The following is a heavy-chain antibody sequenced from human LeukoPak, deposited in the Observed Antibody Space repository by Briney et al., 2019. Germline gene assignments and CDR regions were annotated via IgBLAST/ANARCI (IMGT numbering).Heavy chain of an antibody. CDR3: ARGDVTFGGVGSPGY. Sequence: SETLSLTCTVSGDSISRSTYSWVWIRQPPGKGLEWIGTLFYGGSTHSNPSLKSRISISVDTSKKQFSLNLRSVTAADTALYYCARGDVTFGGVGSPGYWGLGTLVIVSS. J-gene: IGHJ4*02. CDR2: LFYGGST. CDR1: GDSISRSTYS. V-gene: IGHV4-39*07. D-gene: IGHD3-16*01.